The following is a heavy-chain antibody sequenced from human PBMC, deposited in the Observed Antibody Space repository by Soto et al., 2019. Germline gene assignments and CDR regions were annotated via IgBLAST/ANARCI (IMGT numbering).Heavy chain of an antibody. Sequence: SETLSLTCTVSGGSISSYYWSWIRQPPGKGLEWIGSIYYSGSTNYNPSLKSRVTISVGTSKNQFSLKLSSVTAADTAVYYCARTAGTSSRYYYYYMDVWGKGTTVTVSS. V-gene: IGHV4-59*01. D-gene: IGHD6-13*01. J-gene: IGHJ6*03. CDR3: ARTAGTSSRYYYYYMDV. CDR2: IYYSGST. CDR1: GGSISSYY.